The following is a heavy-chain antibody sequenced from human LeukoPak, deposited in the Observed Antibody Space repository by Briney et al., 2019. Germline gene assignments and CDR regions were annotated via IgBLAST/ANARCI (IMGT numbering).Heavy chain of an antibody. V-gene: IGHV3-30-3*01. CDR3: ARDFDYSLYYYYMDV. D-gene: IGHD4-11*01. Sequence: GGSLRVFCAASGFTFSSYAMHWVRQAPGKGLEWVAVISYDGSNKYYADSVKGRFTISRDNSKNTLYLQMNSLRAEDTAVYYCARDFDYSLYYYYMDVWGKGTTVTVSS. J-gene: IGHJ6*03. CDR1: GFTFSSYA. CDR2: ISYDGSNK.